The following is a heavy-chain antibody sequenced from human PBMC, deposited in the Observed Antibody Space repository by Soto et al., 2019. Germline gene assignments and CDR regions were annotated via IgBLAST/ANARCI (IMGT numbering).Heavy chain of an antibody. Sequence: EVQLVESGGGLVQPGVSLRLSCAASGFTFSSYAMHWVRQAPGKGLEYVSAISSNGGSTYYANSVKGRFTISRDNSKNTLYLQMGSLRAEDMAVYYCARGRNGDYVGWFHPWGQGTLVTVAS. CDR2: ISSNGGST. J-gene: IGHJ5*02. V-gene: IGHV3-64*01. CDR3: ARGRNGDYVGWFHP. D-gene: IGHD4-17*01. CDR1: GFTFSSYA.